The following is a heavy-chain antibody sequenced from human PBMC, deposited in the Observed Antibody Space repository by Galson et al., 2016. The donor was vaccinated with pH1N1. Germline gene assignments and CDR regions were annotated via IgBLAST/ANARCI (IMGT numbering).Heavy chain of an antibody. CDR2: ISGYNGNT. D-gene: IGHD3-22*01. Sequence: SVKVSCKASGYMISTYGINWVRKAPGQGPEWMGRISGYNGNTIYAQKFQARISMTIDKSTSTVYMDLRSLGFDDTAVYYCAKGTLPGYYDYWGQGTLVTVSS. CDR1: GYMISTYG. CDR3: AKGTLPGYYDY. J-gene: IGHJ4*02. V-gene: IGHV1-18*01.